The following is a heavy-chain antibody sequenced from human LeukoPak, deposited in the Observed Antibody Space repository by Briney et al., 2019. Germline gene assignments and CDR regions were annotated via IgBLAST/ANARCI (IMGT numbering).Heavy chain of an antibody. V-gene: IGHV3-30-3*01. D-gene: IGHD4-11*01. Sequence: PGRSLRLSCAASGFTFSSYAMHWVRQAPGKGLEWVAVISYDGSNKCYADSVKGRFTISRDNSKNTLYLQMNSLRAEDTAVYYCARGFTDYSHFDYWGQGTLVTVSS. CDR3: ARGFTDYSHFDY. J-gene: IGHJ4*02. CDR1: GFTFSSYA. CDR2: ISYDGSNK.